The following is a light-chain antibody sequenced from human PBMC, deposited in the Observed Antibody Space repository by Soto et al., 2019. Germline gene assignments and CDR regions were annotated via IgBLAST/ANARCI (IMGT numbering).Light chain of an antibody. CDR1: SGHSRYV. CDR3: QTWDTGIRV. V-gene: IGLV4-69*01. Sequence: QLVLTQSPSASASLGASVKLTCTLSSGHSRYVIAWHQQQPEKGPRFLMKLNSDGSHSKGDGIPDRFSGSSSGAERYLTISSLQSEDEADYYCQTWDTGIRVFGGGTKLTVL. CDR2: LNSDGSH. J-gene: IGLJ3*02.